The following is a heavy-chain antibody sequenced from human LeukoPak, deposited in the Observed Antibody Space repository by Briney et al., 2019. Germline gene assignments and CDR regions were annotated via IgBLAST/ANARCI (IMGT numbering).Heavy chain of an antibody. D-gene: IGHD2-2*01. CDR1: GGSISSYY. V-gene: IGHV4-4*09. CDR2: IDTSGST. CDR3: ARTRDQYYFFMDV. Sequence: PSETLSLTCTISGGSISSYYWSWIRQPPGKGLEWIGYIDTSGSTNYNPSLKSRVTISVDTSKNQFSLKLSSMTAADTAVYYCARTRDQYYFFMDVWGKGTTVTVSS. J-gene: IGHJ6*03.